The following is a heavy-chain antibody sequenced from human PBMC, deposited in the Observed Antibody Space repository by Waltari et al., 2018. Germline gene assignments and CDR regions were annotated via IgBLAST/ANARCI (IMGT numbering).Heavy chain of an antibody. D-gene: IGHD1-26*01. J-gene: IGHJ5*02. CDR3: ARDASSPPYNWFDP. V-gene: IGHV1-2*07. CDR2: INPNCVGT. Sequence: QVQLVQSGAEVKKSGASMKVSCRAYGYTFTDYYMHWVRQAPGQGLDWVGRINPNCVGTIYAHKLQGRVTMTRDTSSSTAYMELSRLRSDDTAVYYCARDASSPPYNWFDPWGQGTLVIVSS. CDR1: GYTFTDYY.